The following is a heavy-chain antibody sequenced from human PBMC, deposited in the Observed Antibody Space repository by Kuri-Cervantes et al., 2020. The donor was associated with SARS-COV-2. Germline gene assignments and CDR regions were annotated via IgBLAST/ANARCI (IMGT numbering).Heavy chain of an antibody. J-gene: IGHJ6*02. V-gene: IGHV3-48*01. D-gene: IGHD2-2*02. CDR2: ISSSSSTI. CDR1: GFTFSSYS. CDR3: ARDWAGYCSSTSCYSYYYYGMDV. Sequence: GESLKISCAASGFTFSSYSMNWVRQAPGKGLEWVSYISSSSSTIYYADSVKGRFTISRDNAKNSLYQQMNSLRAEDTAVYYCARDWAGYCSSTSCYSYYYYGMDVWGQGTTVTVSS.